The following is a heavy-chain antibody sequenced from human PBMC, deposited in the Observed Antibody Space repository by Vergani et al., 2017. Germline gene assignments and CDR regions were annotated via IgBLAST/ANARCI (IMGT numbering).Heavy chain of an antibody. CDR3: ARTESFILRYFHWAL. CDR2: IYHSGGA. J-gene: IGHJ4*02. CDR1: GGSITSSSYY. Sequence: QVQLQESGPGLVKPSQTLSLTCTVSGGSITSSSYYWGWIRQPPGKGLDWIGNIYHSGGAYYNPSLKGRVTISVDTSKNQFSLEVTSVTAADTAIYFCARTESFILRYFHWALWGQGTLVTVSS. V-gene: IGHV4-39*01. D-gene: IGHD3-9*01.